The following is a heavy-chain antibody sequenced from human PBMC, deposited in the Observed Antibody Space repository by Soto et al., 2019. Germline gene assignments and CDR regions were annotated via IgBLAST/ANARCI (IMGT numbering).Heavy chain of an antibody. CDR2: ISGSGGAT. CDR3: ARRRGTGISGGTYYGLDV. V-gene: IGHV3-23*01. Sequence: GGSLRLSCADSGFTFSSFAMSWVRQAPGKGLEWVSGISGSGGATYYADYVKGRFTFSRDNSKNTMYLQMNSLRAEDTAVYYCARRRGTGISGGTYYGLDVWGQGTTVTVSS. J-gene: IGHJ6*02. CDR1: GFTFSSFA. D-gene: IGHD1-20*01.